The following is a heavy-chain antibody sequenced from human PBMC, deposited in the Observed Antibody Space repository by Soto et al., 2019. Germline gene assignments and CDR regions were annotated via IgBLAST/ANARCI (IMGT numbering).Heavy chain of an antibody. J-gene: IGHJ4*02. D-gene: IGHD3-10*01. CDR3: ARDPEILWFGESRGYFDY. CDR1: GFTFSSYG. Sequence: PGGSLRLSCAASGFTFSSYGMHWVRQAPGKGLEWVAVIWYDGSNKYYADSVKGRFTISRDNSKNTLYLQMNSLRAEDTAVYYCARDPEILWFGESRGYFDYWGQGTLVTVSS. V-gene: IGHV3-33*01. CDR2: IWYDGSNK.